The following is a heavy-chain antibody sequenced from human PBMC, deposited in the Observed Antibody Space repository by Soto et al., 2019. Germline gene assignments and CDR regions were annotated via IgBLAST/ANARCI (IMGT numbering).Heavy chain of an antibody. Sequence: SETLALTCTVSGGSIRSSSYYWGWIRQPPGKGLEWIGSIYYSGSTYYNPSLKSRVTISVDTSKNQFSLKLSSVTAADTAVYYCASSRGYSGYGYDAFDIWGQGTMVTVSS. J-gene: IGHJ3*02. CDR1: GGSIRSSSYY. CDR3: ASSRGYSGYGYDAFDI. CDR2: IYYSGST. D-gene: IGHD5-12*01. V-gene: IGHV4-39*01.